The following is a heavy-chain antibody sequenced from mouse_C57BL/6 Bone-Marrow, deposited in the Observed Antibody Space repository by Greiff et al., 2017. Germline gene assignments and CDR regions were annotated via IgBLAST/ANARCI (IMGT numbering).Heavy chain of an antibody. Sequence: QVQLKQSGAELARPGASVKLSCKASGYTFTSYGISWVKQRTGQGLEWIGEIYPRSGNTYYNEKFKGKATLTADKSSSTAYMELRSLTSEDSAVYFCARGLGEGYYFDYWGQGTTLTVSS. V-gene: IGHV1-81*01. CDR1: GYTFTSYG. CDR2: IYPRSGNT. D-gene: IGHD4-1*01. CDR3: ARGLGEGYYFDY. J-gene: IGHJ2*01.